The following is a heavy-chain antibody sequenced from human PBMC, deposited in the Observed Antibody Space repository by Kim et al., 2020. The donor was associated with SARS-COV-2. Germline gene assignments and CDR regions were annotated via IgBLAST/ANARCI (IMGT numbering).Heavy chain of an antibody. V-gene: IGHV4-31*03. CDR2: IYYSGST. D-gene: IGHD5-12*01. CDR3: ARGNLGDGYKPQAQFDY. CDR1: GGSISSGGYY. J-gene: IGHJ4*02. Sequence: SETLSLTCTVSGGSISSGGYYWSWIRQHPGKGLEWIGYIYYSGSTYYNPSLKSRVTISVDTSKNQFSLKLSYVTAADTAVYYCARGNLGDGYKPQAQFDYWGQGTLVTVSS.